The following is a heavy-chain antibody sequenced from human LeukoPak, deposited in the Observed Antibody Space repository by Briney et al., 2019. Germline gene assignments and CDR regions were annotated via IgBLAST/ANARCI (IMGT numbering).Heavy chain of an antibody. Sequence: GGSLRLSCAASGFTFSGSAMHWVRQASGKGLEWVGRIRSKANSYATAYAASVKGRFTISRDDSKNTAYLQMNSLKTEDTAVYYSTHESGFGEGPFYYYYGMDVWGQGTTVTVSS. V-gene: IGHV3-73*01. CDR1: GFTFSGSA. CDR2: IRSKANSYAT. D-gene: IGHD3-10*01. CDR3: THESGFGEGPFYYYYGMDV. J-gene: IGHJ6*02.